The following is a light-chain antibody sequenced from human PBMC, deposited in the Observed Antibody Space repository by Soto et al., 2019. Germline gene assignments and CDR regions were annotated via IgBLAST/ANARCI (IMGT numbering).Light chain of an antibody. J-gene: IGLJ3*02. Sequence: QTVVTQEPSFSVSPGGTVTLTCGLSSDSVSTSYYPSWYQQTPGQAPRTLIYDTNVRSSGVPDRFSGSIVGNKAALTITGAQADEESDYYCVLYIESGIWVFGGGTKLTVL. V-gene: IGLV8-61*01. CDR1: SDSVSTSYY. CDR3: VLYIESGIWV. CDR2: DTN.